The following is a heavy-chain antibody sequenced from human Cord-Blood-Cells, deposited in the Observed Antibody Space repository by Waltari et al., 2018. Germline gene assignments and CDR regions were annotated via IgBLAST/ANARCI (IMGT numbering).Heavy chain of an antibody. Sequence: QVQLVQSGAEVKKPGSSVKVSCKASGGTFSSDAISWVRQAPGQGLEWRGGIIPICGTANYAQKFQGGVTITADESTSTAYMELSSLRSEDTAVYYCVREGSLPGEMATTFDYWGQGTLVTVSS. CDR2: IIPICGTA. D-gene: IGHD5-12*01. CDR3: VREGSLPGEMATTFDY. CDR1: GGTFSSDA. J-gene: IGHJ4*02. V-gene: IGHV1-69*01.